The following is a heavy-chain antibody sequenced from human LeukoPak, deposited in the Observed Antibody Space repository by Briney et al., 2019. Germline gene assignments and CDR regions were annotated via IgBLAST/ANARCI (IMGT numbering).Heavy chain of an antibody. J-gene: IGHJ4*02. V-gene: IGHV1-46*01. CDR2: INPKTGST. CDR3: ARHSLPGKTPFDY. Sequence: GASVKVSFKASGYTFISYYVHWVRQAPGQGLEWMGIINPKTGSTTYPQKFQGRVSMTRDTSTSTVYMELSSLESEDTALYYCARHSLPGKTPFDYWGQGTLVTVSS. D-gene: IGHD1-1*01. CDR1: GYTFISYY.